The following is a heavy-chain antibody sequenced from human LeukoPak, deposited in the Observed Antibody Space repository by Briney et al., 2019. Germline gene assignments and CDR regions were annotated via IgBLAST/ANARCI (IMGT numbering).Heavy chain of an antibody. CDR3: ARSRVSGSYGMDV. J-gene: IGHJ6*02. CDR2: IYSGGDT. D-gene: IGHD3-10*01. Sequence: PGGSLRLSCAASGFTVSSNYMTWVRQAPGKGLEWVSVIYSGGDTYYADSVKGRFTISRDDSKNTLYLQMNSLRAEDTAVYYCARSRVSGSYGMDVWGQGTTVTVSS. CDR1: GFTVSSNY. V-gene: IGHV3-66*01.